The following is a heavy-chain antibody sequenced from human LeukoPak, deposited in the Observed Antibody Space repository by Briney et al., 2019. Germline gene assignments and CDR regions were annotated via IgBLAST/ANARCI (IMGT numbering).Heavy chain of an antibody. D-gene: IGHD3-3*01. CDR2: ISSSGSTI. Sequence: GGSLRLSCVASGFTFSDYYMSWIRQAPGKGLEWVSYISSSGSTIYYADSVKGRFTISRDNAKNSLYLQMNSLRAEDTAVYYCARSAAGDYDFWSGPAPFDPWGQGTLVTVSS. CDR3: ARSAAGDYDFWSGPAPFDP. CDR1: GFTFSDYY. V-gene: IGHV3-11*01. J-gene: IGHJ5*02.